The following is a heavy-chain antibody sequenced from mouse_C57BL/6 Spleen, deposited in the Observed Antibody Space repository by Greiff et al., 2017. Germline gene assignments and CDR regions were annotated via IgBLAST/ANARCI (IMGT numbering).Heavy chain of an antibody. CDR3: ARYDGYYYAMDY. CDR2: INPNNGGT. V-gene: IGHV1-18*01. D-gene: IGHD2-3*01. J-gene: IGHJ4*01. CDR1: GYTFTDYN. Sequence: EVKVVESGPELVKPGASVKIPCKASGYTFTDYNMDWVKQSHGKSLEWIGDINPNNGGTIYNQKFKGKATLTVDKSSSTAYMELRSLTSEDTAVYYCARYDGYYYAMDYWGQGTSVTVSS.